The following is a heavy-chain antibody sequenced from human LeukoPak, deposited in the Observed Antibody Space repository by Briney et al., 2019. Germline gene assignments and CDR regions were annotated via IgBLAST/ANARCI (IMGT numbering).Heavy chain of an antibody. CDR2: LIPIFGTA. J-gene: IGHJ4*02. CDR3: ARVTGDEYCSSTSCYNPYYFDY. Sequence: SVKVSCKASGGTFSSYAISWVRQAPGQGREWMGGLIPIFGTANYAQKFQGRVTITADESTSTAYMDLRSLRSEDTAVYYCARVTGDEYCSSTSCYNPYYFDYWGQGTLVTVSS. V-gene: IGHV1-69*13. D-gene: IGHD2-2*02. CDR1: GGTFSSYA.